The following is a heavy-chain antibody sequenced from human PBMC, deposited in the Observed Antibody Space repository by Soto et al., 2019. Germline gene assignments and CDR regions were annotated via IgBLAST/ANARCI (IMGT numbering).Heavy chain of an antibody. CDR3: AKDPSPQPTTVVTPGWFDP. J-gene: IGHJ5*02. CDR1: GVSIKTGGYY. Sequence: SETLSLTCTVSGVSIKTGGYYWSWIRQVPGKGLEWIGYIYYTGRAYYNPSLKSRVTISVDMSKNQFSLNLNSVTAADTAVYYCAKDPSPQPTTVVTPGWFDPWGQGVLVTVSS. V-gene: IGHV4-31*03. CDR2: IYYTGRA. D-gene: IGHD4-17*01.